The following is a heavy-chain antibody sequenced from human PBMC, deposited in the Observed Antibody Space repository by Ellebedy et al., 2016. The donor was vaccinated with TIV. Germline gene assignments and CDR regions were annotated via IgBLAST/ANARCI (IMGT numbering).Heavy chain of an antibody. CDR3: AGTRGYGYVY. J-gene: IGHJ4*02. V-gene: IGHV4-34*01. CDR2: ISHSGSG. CDR1: GESFTAYY. D-gene: IGHD5-18*01. Sequence: SQTLSLTCAVHGESFTAYYWTWVRQSPEKGLEWLGAISHSGSGNYNPSLESRLTISVDKSSNQFPLKLSYVTAADTAVYYCAGTRGYGYVYWGLGTLVTVSS.